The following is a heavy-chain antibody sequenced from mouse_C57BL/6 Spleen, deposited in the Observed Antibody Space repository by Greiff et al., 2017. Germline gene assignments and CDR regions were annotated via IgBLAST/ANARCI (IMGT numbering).Heavy chain of an antibody. J-gene: IGHJ3*01. CDR3: ARSGTFWCDD. CDR2: LHPNSGST. Sequence: QVQLQQPGAELVKPGASGKLSCKASGYTFTSYWRHWVKQRPGPGLAWIGMLHPNSGSTNYKEKFKSKATLTVDKSSSTAYMQLSSLTSEDAAVYYWARSGTFWCDDGGKGTLGTVSA. CDR1: GYTFTSYW. D-gene: IGHD3-2*02. V-gene: IGHV1-64*01.